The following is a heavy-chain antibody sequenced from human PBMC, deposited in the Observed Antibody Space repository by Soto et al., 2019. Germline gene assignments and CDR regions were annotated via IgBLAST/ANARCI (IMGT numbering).Heavy chain of an antibody. Sequence: GGSLRLSCAASGFTLSSYAMSWVRQAPGKGLEWVSAISGSGGSTYYADSVKGRFTISRDNSKNTLYLQMNSLRAEDTAVYYCATWLDLYYFDYWGQGTLVTVSS. V-gene: IGHV3-23*01. CDR3: ATWLDLYYFDY. J-gene: IGHJ4*02. CDR2: ISGSGGST. D-gene: IGHD6-19*01. CDR1: GFTLSSYA.